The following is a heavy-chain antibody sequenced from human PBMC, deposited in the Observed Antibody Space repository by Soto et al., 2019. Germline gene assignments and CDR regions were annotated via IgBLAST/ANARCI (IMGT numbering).Heavy chain of an antibody. V-gene: IGHV4-34*01. CDR3: ARGRLNMVRGYNYYYYYMDV. D-gene: IGHD3-10*01. CDR1: VGSFSGYY. J-gene: IGHJ6*03. CDR2: INHSGST. Sequence: PSETLSLTCSVYVGSFSGYYWSWIRQPPGKGLEWIGEINHSGSTNYNPSLKSRVTISVDTSKNQFSLKLSSVTAADTAVYYCARGRLNMVRGYNYYYYYMDVWGKGTTVTVSS.